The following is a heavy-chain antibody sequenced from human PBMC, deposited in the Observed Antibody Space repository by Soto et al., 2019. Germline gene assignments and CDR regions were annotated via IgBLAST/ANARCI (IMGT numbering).Heavy chain of an antibody. CDR1: GFTFSGSA. CDR3: SALEY. Sequence: EVQLVESGGGLVQPGGSLKLSCAASGFTFSGSALHWVRQASGKGLEWIGRIRSKANNYATTYTASVKGRFTISRDDSTKTTYLQMTSLKTEHTAVYYCSALEYWGQGIVVTVSS. CDR2: IRSKANNYAT. J-gene: IGHJ4*02. V-gene: IGHV3-73*02.